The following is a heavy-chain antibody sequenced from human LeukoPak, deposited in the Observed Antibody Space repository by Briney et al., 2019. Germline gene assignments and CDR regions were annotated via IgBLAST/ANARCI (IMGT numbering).Heavy chain of an antibody. D-gene: IGHD4-17*01. CDR3: AKSRTTVTSSFDY. CDR2: IWYDGSNK. V-gene: IGHV3-33*06. J-gene: IGHJ4*02. CDR1: GFTFSSYG. Sequence: PGRSLRLSCAASGFTFSSYGMHWVRQAPGKGLEWVAVIWYDGSNKYYADSVKGRFTISRDNSKNTLYLQMNSLRAEDTAVYYCAKSRTTVTSSFDYWGQGTLVTVSS.